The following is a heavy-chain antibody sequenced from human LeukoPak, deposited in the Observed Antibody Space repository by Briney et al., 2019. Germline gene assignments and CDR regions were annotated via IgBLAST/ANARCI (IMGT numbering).Heavy chain of an antibody. CDR2: IYPGDSDT. D-gene: IGHD4-17*01. CDR1: GYSFTSYW. J-gene: IGHJ4*02. Sequence: GESLKISCKGSGYSFTSYWIGWVRQMPGKGLEWMGTIYPGDSDTRYSPSFQGQVTISADKSIRTAYLQWSSLKASDTAIYYCARHHDYGDYGCFDYWGQGTLVTVPS. V-gene: IGHV5-51*01. CDR3: ARHHDYGDYGCFDY.